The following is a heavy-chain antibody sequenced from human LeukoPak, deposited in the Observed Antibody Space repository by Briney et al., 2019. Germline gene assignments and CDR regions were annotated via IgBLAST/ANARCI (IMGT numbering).Heavy chain of an antibody. CDR3: TRGAGWLIDY. CDR2: FYNSGRS. J-gene: IGHJ4*02. V-gene: IGHV4-59*01. D-gene: IGHD3-16*01. CDR1: DDSISDYY. Sequence: SETLSLTCTVSDDSISDYYRGWIRQPPGKGLEWIGYFYNSGRSTYNPSLKSRVTISAGTSKNHFSLKLNSVTTADTAVYYCTRGAGWLIDYWGQGILVTVSS.